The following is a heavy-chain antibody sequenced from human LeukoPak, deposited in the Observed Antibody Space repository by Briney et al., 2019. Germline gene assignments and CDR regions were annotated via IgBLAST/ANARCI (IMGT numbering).Heavy chain of an antibody. CDR1: GFTFSSYW. CDR3: ARRAGAYSHPYDY. J-gene: IGHJ4*02. V-gene: IGHV3-74*01. Sequence: GGSLRLSCAASGFTFSSYWMHWVRQAPGKGLVWVSGISNDGSSTRDADSVKGRFTISRDNSKNTLCLQMNSLRAEDTAVYYCARRAGAYSHPYDYWGQGTLVTVSS. CDR2: ISNDGSST. D-gene: IGHD4/OR15-4a*01.